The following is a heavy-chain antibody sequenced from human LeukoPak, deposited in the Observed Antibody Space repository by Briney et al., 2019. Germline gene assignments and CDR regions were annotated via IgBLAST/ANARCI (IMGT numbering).Heavy chain of an antibody. CDR2: INPNSGDT. CDR1: GYSFTGYY. D-gene: IGHD2-8*01. Sequence: ASVKVSCKASGYSFTGYYMHWVRQAPGQGLEWMGWINPNSGDTKYAQKFQGRVTMTRDTSISTAYMELTRLRSDHTAVYYCARGGLRVMVYRLYYMDVWGKGTTVTVSS. J-gene: IGHJ6*03. V-gene: IGHV1-2*02. CDR3: ARGGLRVMVYRLYYMDV.